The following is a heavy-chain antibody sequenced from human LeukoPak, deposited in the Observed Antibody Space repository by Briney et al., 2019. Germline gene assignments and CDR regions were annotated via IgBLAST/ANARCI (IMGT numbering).Heavy chain of an antibody. V-gene: IGHV4-59*11. CDR2: IHYGGST. CDR3: ASDSGYDEIDY. CDR1: EGSIGFHS. J-gene: IGHJ4*02. Sequence: ETLALTCTLSEGSIGFHSWSWIRQPPGKGLEWIGTIHYGGSTNYNPSLKRRVTISVDTSKNQFSLKLSSVTAADTAVYYCASDSGYDEIDYWGQGTLVTVSS. D-gene: IGHD5-12*01.